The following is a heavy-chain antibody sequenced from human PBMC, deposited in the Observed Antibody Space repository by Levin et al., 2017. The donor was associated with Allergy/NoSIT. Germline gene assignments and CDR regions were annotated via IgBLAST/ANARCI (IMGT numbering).Heavy chain of an antibody. CDR3: AREGRWGEHFDL. CDR1: EFTLSTFW. V-gene: IGHV3-74*01. J-gene: IGHJ2*01. CDR2: INSDGSST. D-gene: IGHD3-16*01. Sequence: ETLSLTCAASEFTLSTFWMHWVRQAPGKGLVWVSRINSDGSSTTYADSVRGRITISRDNAKNTVYLQIHSLRAEDTAVYYCAREGRWGEHFDLWGRGTLVTVSS.